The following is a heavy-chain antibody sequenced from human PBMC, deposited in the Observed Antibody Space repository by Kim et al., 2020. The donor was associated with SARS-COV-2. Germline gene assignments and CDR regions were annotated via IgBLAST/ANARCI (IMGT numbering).Heavy chain of an antibody. D-gene: IGHD6-13*01. J-gene: IGHJ5*02. V-gene: IGHV1-3*01. CDR3: ARELEYSSSWYRNWFDP. CDR1: GYTFTSYA. Sequence: ASVKVSCKASGYTFTSYAMHWVRQAPGQRLEWMGWINAGNGNTRYSQKFQGRVTITRDTSASTAYMELSSLRSEDTAVYYCARELEYSSSWYRNWFDPWGQGTLVTVSS. CDR2: INAGNGNT.